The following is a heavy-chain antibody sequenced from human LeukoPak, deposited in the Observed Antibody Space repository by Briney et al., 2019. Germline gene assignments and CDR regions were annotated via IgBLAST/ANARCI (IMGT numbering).Heavy chain of an antibody. CDR1: GGSISSSNW. CDR3: ARHDGRYSSRRWFDP. CDR2: IYHSGST. Sequence: SGTLSLTCAVSGGSISSSNWWSWVRQPPGKGLEWIGEIYHSGSTNYNPSLKSRVTISVDKSKNQFSLKLSSVTAADMAVYYCARHDGRYSSRRWFDPWGQGTLVTVSS. V-gene: IGHV4-4*02. J-gene: IGHJ5*02. D-gene: IGHD6-13*01.